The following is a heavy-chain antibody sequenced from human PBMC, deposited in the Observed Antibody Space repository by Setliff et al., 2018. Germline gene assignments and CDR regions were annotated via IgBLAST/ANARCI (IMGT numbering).Heavy chain of an antibody. CDR1: GGSISSGSYY. CDR3: ASDPYLHREAWFDP. Sequence: SETLSLTCTVSGGSISSGSYYWCWIRQPAGKGLEWIGHIYTSGSTNYNPSLKSRVTISVDPSKNQFSLRLTSVTAADTAVYYWASDPYLHREAWFDPWGQGTLVTVSS. CDR2: IYTSGST. J-gene: IGHJ5*02. V-gene: IGHV4-61*09. D-gene: IGHD3-3*02.